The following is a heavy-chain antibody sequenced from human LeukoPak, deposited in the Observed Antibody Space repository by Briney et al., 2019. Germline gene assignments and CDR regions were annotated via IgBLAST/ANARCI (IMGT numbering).Heavy chain of an antibody. V-gene: IGHV4-59*08. Sequence: SETLSLTCTVSGGSINSYYWSWIRQPPGKGLEWIGYIYYSGSTKYNPSLKSRVSISLDKSKNQFSLKLSSVTAADTAVYYSAALWERRGVIAADYWGQGTLVTVSS. D-gene: IGHD3-22*01. CDR2: IYYSGST. CDR3: AALWERRGVIAADY. CDR1: GGSINSYY. J-gene: IGHJ4*02.